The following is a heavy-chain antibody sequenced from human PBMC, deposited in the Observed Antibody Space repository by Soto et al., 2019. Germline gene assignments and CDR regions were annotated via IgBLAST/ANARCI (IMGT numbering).Heavy chain of an antibody. V-gene: IGHV4-39*01. CDR2: IYYSVST. Sequence: QLQLQESGPGLVKPSETLSLTCTVSGGSISSSSYYWGWIRQPPGKGLEWIGSIYYSVSTYYNPSLKSGVTISVDTSRNQFSLTLSSVPAADTAVYYCARLSSRGGPCSGGSCYSEEVVHYFDYWGQGTLVTVSS. J-gene: IGHJ4*02. CDR1: GGSISSSSYY. CDR3: ARLSSRGGPCSGGSCYSEEVVHYFDY. D-gene: IGHD2-15*01.